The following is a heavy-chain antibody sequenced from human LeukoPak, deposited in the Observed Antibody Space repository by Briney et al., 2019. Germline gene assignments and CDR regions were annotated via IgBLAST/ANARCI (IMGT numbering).Heavy chain of an antibody. CDR1: GYTFTSYA. CDR3: ARGRVDTAMVPFY. V-gene: IGHV1-3*01. D-gene: IGHD5-18*01. J-gene: IGHJ4*02. CDR2: INAGNGNT. Sequence: ASVKVSCKASGYTFTSYAMHWVRQAPGQRLEWMGWINAGNGNTKYSQKFQGRVTITRDTSASTAYMELSSLRSEDTAVYYCARGRVDTAMVPFYWGQGTLVTVSS.